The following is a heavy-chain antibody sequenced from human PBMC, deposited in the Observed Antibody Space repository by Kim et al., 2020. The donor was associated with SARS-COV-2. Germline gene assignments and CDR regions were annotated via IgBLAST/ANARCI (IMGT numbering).Heavy chain of an antibody. Sequence: SVKVSCKASGGTFSSYAISWVRQAPGQGLEWMGGIIPIFGTANYAQKFQGRVTITADESTSTAYMELSSLRSEDTAVYYCALHTDGYSGYDFRANFDYWGQGTLVTVSS. CDR3: ALHTDGYSGYDFRANFDY. J-gene: IGHJ4*02. CDR2: IIPIFGTA. CDR1: GGTFSSYA. D-gene: IGHD5-12*01. V-gene: IGHV1-69*13.